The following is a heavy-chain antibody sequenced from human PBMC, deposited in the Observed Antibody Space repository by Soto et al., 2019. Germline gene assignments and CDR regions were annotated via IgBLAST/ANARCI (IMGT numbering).Heavy chain of an antibody. V-gene: IGHV3-74*01. CDR3: AREYRGENDYYFDY. J-gene: IGHJ4*02. D-gene: IGHD1-1*01. Sequence: PGGSLRLSCAASGFTFSSYWMHWVRQAPGKGLVWVSRINSDGSSTSYADSVKGRFTISRDNAKNTLYLQMNSLRAEDTAVYYCAREYRGENDYYFDYWGQGTLVTVSS. CDR1: GFTFSSYW. CDR2: INSDGSST.